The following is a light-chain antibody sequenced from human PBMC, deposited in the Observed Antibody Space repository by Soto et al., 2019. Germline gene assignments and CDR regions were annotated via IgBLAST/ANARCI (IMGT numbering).Light chain of an antibody. CDR1: QSISSTY. CDR2: AAS. CDR3: QQYGSSPWT. V-gene: IGKV3-20*01. Sequence: EIVLTQSPGTLSLSPGERATLSCRASQSISSTYLVWYQQKPGQAPRLLVYAASSRATGIPDRFSGSGSGTDFTLTISRLEPEDFGVYYCQQYGSSPWTFGQGTKVDIK. J-gene: IGKJ1*01.